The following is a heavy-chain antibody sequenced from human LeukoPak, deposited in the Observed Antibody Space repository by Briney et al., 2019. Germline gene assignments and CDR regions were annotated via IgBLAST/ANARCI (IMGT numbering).Heavy chain of an antibody. D-gene: IGHD1-14*01. CDR1: GFTFSNYW. Sequence: PGGSLRLSCAASGFTFSNYWMSWVRQAPGKGLEWVANIKQDGSDKYYVDSVRGRFTISRDNAKNSLYLQMNSLRAEDTAVYYCARAGLATLWSRAAFDIWGQGTMVTVSS. V-gene: IGHV3-7*01. CDR3: ARAGLATLWSRAAFDI. CDR2: IKQDGSDK. J-gene: IGHJ3*02.